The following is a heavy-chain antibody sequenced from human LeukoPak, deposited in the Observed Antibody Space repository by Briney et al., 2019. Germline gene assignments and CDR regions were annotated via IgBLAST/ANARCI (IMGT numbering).Heavy chain of an antibody. J-gene: IGHJ6*03. CDR2: ITLSGANT. Sequence: PGGSLRLSCAASGFTFSDYYMSWVRQAPGKGLEWVSSITLSGANTFYADSVMGRFTISRDNSKNTLYLQMNSLRAEDTAVYFCAKRGNPAVGHHYLDVWGKGTTVSVSS. D-gene: IGHD2-2*01. CDR3: AKRGNPAVGHHYLDV. V-gene: IGHV3-23*01. CDR1: GFTFSDYY.